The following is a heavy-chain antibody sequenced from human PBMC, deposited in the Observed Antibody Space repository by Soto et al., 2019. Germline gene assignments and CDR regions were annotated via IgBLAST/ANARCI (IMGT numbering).Heavy chain of an antibody. V-gene: IGHV1-18*04. Sequence: QVQLVQSGTEVKKPGASVKVSCKASGYTFSIYSISWVRQAPGQGLEWVGWISPYNGNTNYAQKLQGRVTMTTDASTSTVYMELRGLRSDDTAVYYCARDRPTGITTRPSTPFPVNYYDYGLDVWGQGTTVTVSS. CDR2: ISPYNGNT. CDR3: ARDRPTGITTRPSTPFPVNYYDYGLDV. CDR1: GYTFSIYS. J-gene: IGHJ6*02. D-gene: IGHD6-6*01.